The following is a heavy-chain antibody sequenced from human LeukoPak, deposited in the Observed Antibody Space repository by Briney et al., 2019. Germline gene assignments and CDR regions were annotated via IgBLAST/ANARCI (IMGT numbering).Heavy chain of an antibody. CDR2: INHSGST. Sequence: KPSETLSLTCTVSGGSVSSGSYYWSWIRQPPGKGLEWIGEINHSGSTNYNPSLKSRVTISVDTSKNQFSLKLSSVTAADTAVYYCAQQHTAMVTWGQGTLVTVSS. J-gene: IGHJ5*02. V-gene: IGHV4-39*07. CDR3: AQQHTAMVT. D-gene: IGHD5-18*01. CDR1: GGSVSSGSYY.